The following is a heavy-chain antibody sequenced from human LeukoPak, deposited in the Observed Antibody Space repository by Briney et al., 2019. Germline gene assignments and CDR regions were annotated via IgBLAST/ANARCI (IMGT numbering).Heavy chain of an antibody. J-gene: IGHJ4*02. Sequence: ASVKVSCKASGYTFTRYYLHWVRQAPGQGLEWMGWINPNTGGTNYAQKLQGRLTMTRHTSISTACMELTRLTSDDTAVCYCARGERYDSSGYPDSWGQGTLVTVSS. CDR3: ARGERYDSSGYPDS. CDR1: GYTFTRYY. V-gene: IGHV1-2*02. D-gene: IGHD3-22*01. CDR2: INPNTGGT.